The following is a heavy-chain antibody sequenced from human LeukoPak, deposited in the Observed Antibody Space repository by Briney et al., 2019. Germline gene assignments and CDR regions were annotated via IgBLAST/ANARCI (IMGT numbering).Heavy chain of an antibody. J-gene: IGHJ4*02. CDR3: AREGVAATGLDY. CDR1: GYTFSIYN. CDR2: INPSGGSA. V-gene: IGHV1-46*01. Sequence: ASVKVSCKASGYTFSIYNMHWVRQAPGRGLEWMGIINPSGGSASDTQKFQGRVTMTRDTSTSTLYIELSSLRSEDTAVYYCAREGVAATGLDYWGQGTLVTVSS. D-gene: IGHD6-13*01.